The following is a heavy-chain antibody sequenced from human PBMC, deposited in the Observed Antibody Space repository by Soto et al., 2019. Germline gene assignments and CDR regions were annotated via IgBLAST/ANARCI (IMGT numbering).Heavy chain of an antibody. CDR1: GFTFKTNP. D-gene: IGHD3-10*01. CDR2: ISGGGDTT. J-gene: IGHJ4*02. Sequence: EVQLLESGGGLVQPGGSLRLSCAASGFTFKTNPLPWAAKPPGKGLEGVSVISGGGDTTSYADSVKGRFTVSRDGSKNTLYLQMSSLRAEDTALYYCAKGRGGSGSLTPRVDFWGQGTLVTVSS. V-gene: IGHV3-23*01. CDR3: AKGRGGSGSLTPRVDF.